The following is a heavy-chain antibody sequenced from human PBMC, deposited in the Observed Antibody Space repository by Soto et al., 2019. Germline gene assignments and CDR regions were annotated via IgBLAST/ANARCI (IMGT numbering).Heavy chain of an antibody. V-gene: IGHV1-69*06. CDR1: GGDFRNYA. D-gene: IGHD6-13*01. CDR2: FIPMSGTP. CDR3: ASSYGTSWYGDY. J-gene: IGHJ4*02. Sequence: SVKVSCKASGGDFRNYALTWVRQAPGQGLEWMGGFIPMSGTPKYAQKFQGRVTITADTSTTTAYMELTSLRYDDTAVYYCASSYGTSWYGDYWGQGTLVTVSS.